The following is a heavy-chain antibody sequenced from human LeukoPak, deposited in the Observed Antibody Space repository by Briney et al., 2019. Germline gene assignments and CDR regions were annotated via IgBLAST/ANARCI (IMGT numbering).Heavy chain of an antibody. CDR2: IGSNGDRA. CDR3: VKDLARYYDTSGYEYFDY. J-gene: IGHJ4*02. Sequence: GGSLRLSCAASGFTFRSYAMSWVRQASGNGLEWVSIIGSNGDRAFYADSVKGRFTISRDNSKNTLYLQMNSLRGEDTAVYYCVKDLARYYDTSGYEYFDYWGQGTLVSVSS. CDR1: GFTFRSYA. D-gene: IGHD3-22*01. V-gene: IGHV3-23*01.